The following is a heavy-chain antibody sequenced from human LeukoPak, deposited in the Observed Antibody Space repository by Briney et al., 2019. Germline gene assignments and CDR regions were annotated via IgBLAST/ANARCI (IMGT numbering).Heavy chain of an antibody. Sequence: GGSLRLSCAASGFTFSSYAMSWVRQAPGKGLEWVSLIYSGGTTYYVDSVKGRFTISRDNSKNTLYLQMNSLRAEDTAVYYCARSSERKYYFDYWGQGTLVTVSS. CDR2: IYSGGTT. V-gene: IGHV3-23*03. J-gene: IGHJ4*02. D-gene: IGHD3-22*01. CDR3: ARSSERKYYFDY. CDR1: GFTFSSYA.